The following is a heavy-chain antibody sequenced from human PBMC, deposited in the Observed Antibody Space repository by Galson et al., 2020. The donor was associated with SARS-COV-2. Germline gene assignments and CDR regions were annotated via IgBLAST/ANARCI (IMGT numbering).Heavy chain of an antibody. J-gene: IGHJ6*02. V-gene: IGHV4-31*03. CDR3: ARAFEAYGMDV. Sequence: SETLSLTCTVSGGSISSGGYYWSWIRQHPGKGLEWIGYIYYSGSTYYNPSLKSRVTISVDTSKNQFSLKLSSVTVADTAVYYCARAFEAYGMDVWGQGAAVTVSS. CDR1: GGSISSGGYY. CDR2: IYYSGST.